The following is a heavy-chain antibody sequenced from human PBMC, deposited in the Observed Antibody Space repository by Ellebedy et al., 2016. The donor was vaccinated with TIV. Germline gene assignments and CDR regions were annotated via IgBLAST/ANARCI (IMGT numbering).Heavy chain of an antibody. CDR2: ISYDGVTE. CDR3: ARRGRDAFNPYFDS. D-gene: IGHD5-24*01. J-gene: IGHJ4*02. Sequence: GESLKISCLASGFTFSGYWMIWVRQAPGKGLEWVAVISYDGVTENYADSVKGRFTISRDNSKNTLYLQMSSLRPEDTAVYYCARRGRDAFNPYFDSWGRGTLVTVSS. CDR1: GFTFSGYW. V-gene: IGHV3-30*15.